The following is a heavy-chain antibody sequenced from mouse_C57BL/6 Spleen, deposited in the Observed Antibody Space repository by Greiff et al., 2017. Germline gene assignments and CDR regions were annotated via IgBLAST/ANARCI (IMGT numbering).Heavy chain of an antibody. J-gene: IGHJ4*01. CDR1: GYTFTSYW. Sequence: QQSCKASGYTFTSYWMHWVKQRPGRGLEWIGRIDPNSGGTKYNEKFKSKATLTVDKPSSTAYMQLSSLTSEDSAVYYCARGGKSNYPYYYAMDYWGQGTSVTVSS. D-gene: IGHD2-5*01. CDR3: ARGGKSNYPYYYAMDY. CDR2: IDPNSGGT. V-gene: IGHV1-72*01.